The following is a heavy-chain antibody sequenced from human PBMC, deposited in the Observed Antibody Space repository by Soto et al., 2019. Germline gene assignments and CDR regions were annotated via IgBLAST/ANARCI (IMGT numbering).Heavy chain of an antibody. CDR3: TAPDHDILTGYSYYYYYGMDV. J-gene: IGHJ6*02. CDR1: GFTFSNAW. Sequence: GGSLRLSCAASGFTFSNAWMNWVRQAPGKGLEWVGRIKSKTDGGTTDYAAPVKGRFTISRDDSKNTLYLQMNSLKTEDTAVYYCTAPDHDILTGYSYYYYYGMDVWGQGTTVTVSS. CDR2: IKSKTDGGTT. V-gene: IGHV3-15*07. D-gene: IGHD3-9*01.